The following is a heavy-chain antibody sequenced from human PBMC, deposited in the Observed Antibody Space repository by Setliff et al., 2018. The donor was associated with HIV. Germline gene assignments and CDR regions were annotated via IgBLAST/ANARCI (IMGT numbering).Heavy chain of an antibody. CDR1: GGSMRSTTYY. CDR3: ARPSLGIGGGSKFDS. CDR2: VHFSGTT. J-gene: IGHJ4*02. V-gene: IGHV4-39*01. D-gene: IGHD3-3*01. Sequence: PSETLSLTCTVSGGSMRSTTYYWGWVRQPPGKGLEWIGNVHFSGTTYYNPSLKSRVTISVDPSQNQFSLRLISVTAADAAMYYCARPSLGIGGGSKFDSWGQGTLGTVPQ.